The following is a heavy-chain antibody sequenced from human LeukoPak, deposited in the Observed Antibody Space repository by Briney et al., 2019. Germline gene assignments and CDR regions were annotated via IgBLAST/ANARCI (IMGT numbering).Heavy chain of an antibody. CDR2: IYHSGST. V-gene: IGHV4-34*01. Sequence: SETLSLTCAVYGGSFSGYYWSWIRQPPAKGLEWIGGIYHSGSTNYNPSLKSRVTISVDTSKIQFSLKLSSVTAANTAVYYCARGRIRFEELLSPSNWFDPWGQGTLVTVSS. CDR1: GGSFSGYY. CDR3: ARGRIRFEELLSPSNWFDP. J-gene: IGHJ5*02. D-gene: IGHD3-10*01.